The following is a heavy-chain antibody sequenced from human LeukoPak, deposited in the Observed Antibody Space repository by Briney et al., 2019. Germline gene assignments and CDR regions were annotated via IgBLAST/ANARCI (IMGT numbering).Heavy chain of an antibody. V-gene: IGHV5-51*01. J-gene: IGHJ5*02. Sequence: GDSLKISCKASGYSFTIYWIGWVRQMPGKGLEWMGIIYPGDSNTRYSPSFQGQVTISADKSISTAYLQWSSLKASDTAMYYCARLLSSRMNWFDPWGQGTLVTVSS. D-gene: IGHD6-6*01. CDR3: ARLLSSRMNWFDP. CDR2: IYPGDSNT. CDR1: GYSFTIYW.